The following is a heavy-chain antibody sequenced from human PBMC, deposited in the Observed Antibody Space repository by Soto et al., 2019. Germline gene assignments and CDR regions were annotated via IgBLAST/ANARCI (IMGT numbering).Heavy chain of an antibody. Sequence: PSATLSLTCAVSGGPISSGGHYWSWIRQHPGKGLEWIGYIYYSGSTYYKPSLKSRVNISVDTSKNQFSLNLNSVTAADTAVYYCARVDTPMVYFDYWGQGTLVTVS. CDR1: GGPISSGGHY. D-gene: IGHD5-18*01. CDR3: ARVDTPMVYFDY. CDR2: IYYSGST. J-gene: IGHJ4*02. V-gene: IGHV4-31*11.